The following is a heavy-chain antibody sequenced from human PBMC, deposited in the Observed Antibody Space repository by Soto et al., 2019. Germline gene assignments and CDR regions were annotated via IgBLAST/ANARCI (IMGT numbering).Heavy chain of an antibody. Sequence: GASVKVSCKASGGTFSSYTISWVRQAPGQGLEWMGRIIPILGIANYAQKFQGRVTITADKSTSTAYMELSNLRSEDTAVYYCARTFNYDSSGYYRSPYYYYGMDVWGQGTTVTVSS. D-gene: IGHD3-22*01. J-gene: IGHJ6*02. CDR3: ARTFNYDSSGYYRSPYYYYGMDV. CDR2: IIPILGIA. CDR1: GGTFSSYT. V-gene: IGHV1-69*02.